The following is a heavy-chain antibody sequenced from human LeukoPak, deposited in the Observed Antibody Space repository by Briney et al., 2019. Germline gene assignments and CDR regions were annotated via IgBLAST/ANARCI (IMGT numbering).Heavy chain of an antibody. CDR1: GFSFSRYW. V-gene: IGHV3-7*01. CDR2: IKPDGSEI. J-gene: IGHJ4*02. CDR3: VGGDY. Sequence: GGSLRLSCAASGFSFSRYWMSWVRQAPVRGLEWVANIKPDGSEIYYVDSVKGRFTISRDNTKNSLYLQMNSLRAEDTAVYYCVGGDYWGQGTLVTVSS.